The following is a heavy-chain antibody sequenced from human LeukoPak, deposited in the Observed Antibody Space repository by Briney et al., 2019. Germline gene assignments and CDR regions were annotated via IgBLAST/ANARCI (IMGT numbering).Heavy chain of an antibody. CDR3: ASVDYYDSGNYYNDVDY. J-gene: IGHJ4*02. V-gene: IGHV3-21*01. CDR2: ISSSSSYI. Sequence: PGGSLRLSCAASGFTFSSYSMNWVRQAPGKGLEWVSSISSSSSYIYYADSVKGRFTISRDNAKNSLYLQMNSLRAEDTALYYCASVDYYDSGNYYNDVDYWGQGTLVTVSS. CDR1: GFTFSSYS. D-gene: IGHD3-10*01.